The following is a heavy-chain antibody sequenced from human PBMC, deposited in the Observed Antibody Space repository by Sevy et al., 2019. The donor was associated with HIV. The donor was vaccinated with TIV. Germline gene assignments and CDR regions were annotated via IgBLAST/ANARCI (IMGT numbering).Heavy chain of an antibody. CDR1: GFTFSSYG. V-gene: IGHV3-33*01. CDR2: IWYDGSNK. D-gene: IGHD3-9*01. CDR3: AREVDYDILTGLGGMDV. Sequence: GGSLRLSCAASGFTFSSYGMHWVRQAPGKGLEWVAVIWYDGSNKYYADSVKGRFTISRDNSKNTLYLQMNSLGAEDTAVYYCAREVDYDILTGLGGMDVWGQGTTVTVSS. J-gene: IGHJ6*02.